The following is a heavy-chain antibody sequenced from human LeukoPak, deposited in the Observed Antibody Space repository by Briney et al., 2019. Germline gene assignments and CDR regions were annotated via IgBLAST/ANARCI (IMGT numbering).Heavy chain of an antibody. D-gene: IGHD6-6*01. CDR3: ARGTIARLGPFDC. J-gene: IGHJ4*02. CDR2: IYSGGST. CDR1: GFTFNYAW. Sequence: GGSLRLSCAASGFTFNYAWMSWVRQVPGKGLEWVSVIYSGGSTFYADPVKGRFTISRDNSKNTLHLQMNSLRVEDTAIYYCARGTIARLGPFDCWGQGTLVIVSS. V-gene: IGHV3-53*01.